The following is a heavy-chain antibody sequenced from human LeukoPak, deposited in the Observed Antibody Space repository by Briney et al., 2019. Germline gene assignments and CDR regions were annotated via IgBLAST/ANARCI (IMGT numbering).Heavy chain of an antibody. D-gene: IGHD1-26*01. V-gene: IGHV3-23*01. CDR2: ISGSGGST. J-gene: IGHJ4*02. CDR1: GFTFSSYA. Sequence: GGSLRLSCAASGFTFSSYAVSWVRQAPGKGLEWVSGISGSGGSTFYADSVKGRFTISRDNSKNTLYLQMNSLRAEDTAVYYCTTSSGSYYGEFDYWGQGTLVTVSS. CDR3: TTSSGSYYGEFDY.